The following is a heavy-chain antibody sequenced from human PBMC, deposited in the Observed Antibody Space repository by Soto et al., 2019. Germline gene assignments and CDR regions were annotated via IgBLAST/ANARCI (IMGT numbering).Heavy chain of an antibody. V-gene: IGHV1-8*01. D-gene: IGHD6-13*01. CDR2: MNPKSGNT. CDR1: GYTFTYYD. J-gene: IGHJ4*02. CDR3: ARGPPADGY. Sequence: QVQLVQSGAEVKKPGASVKVSCKASGYTFTYYDINWVRQATGQGLEWMGWMNPKSGNTGYAQRFQGRVTMTRNTSINTAYMELNNLRSEDTAVYYCARGPPADGYWGQGTLVTVSS.